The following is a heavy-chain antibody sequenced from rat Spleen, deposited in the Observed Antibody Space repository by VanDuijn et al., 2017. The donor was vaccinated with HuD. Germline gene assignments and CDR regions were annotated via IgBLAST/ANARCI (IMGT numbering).Heavy chain of an antibody. Sequence: QVQLKESGPGLVKPSETLSLTCTVSGFSLISYHVSWVRQSPGKGLEWMGVIWGDGSTAYKSALKSRLSINRDTSKSQVFLKMSSLKTEDTATYYCARGYYGYTYDWFAYWGQGTLVTVSS. V-gene: IGHV2-32*01. CDR2: IWGDGST. D-gene: IGHD1-9*01. J-gene: IGHJ3*01. CDR1: GFSLISYH. CDR3: ARGYYGYTYDWFAY.